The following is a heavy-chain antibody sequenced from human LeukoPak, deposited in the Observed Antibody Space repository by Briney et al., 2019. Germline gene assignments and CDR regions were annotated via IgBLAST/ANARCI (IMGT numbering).Heavy chain of an antibody. CDR3: AIQKWELTLGGLPGQLDY. Sequence: ASVKVSCKASGYTLTELSMHWVRQAPGKGLEWMGGFDPEDGETIYAQKFQGRVTMTEDTSTDTAYMELSSLRSEDTAVYYCAIQKWELTLGGLPGQLDYWGQGTLVTVSS. J-gene: IGHJ4*02. D-gene: IGHD1-26*01. CDR1: GYTLTELS. CDR2: FDPEDGET. V-gene: IGHV1-24*01.